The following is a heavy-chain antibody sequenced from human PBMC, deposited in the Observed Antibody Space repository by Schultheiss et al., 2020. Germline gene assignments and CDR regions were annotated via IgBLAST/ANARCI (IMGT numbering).Heavy chain of an antibody. D-gene: IGHD1-26*01. CDR3: ARDGRIVGAFDP. CDR1: GYTLTELS. J-gene: IGHJ5*02. CDR2: FDPEDGET. V-gene: IGHV1-24*01. Sequence: ASVKVSCKVSGYTLTELSMHWVRQAPGKGLEWMGGFDPEDGETIYAQKFQGRVTMTEDTSTDTAYMELRSLRSDDTAVYYCARDGRIVGAFDPWGQGTLVTVSS.